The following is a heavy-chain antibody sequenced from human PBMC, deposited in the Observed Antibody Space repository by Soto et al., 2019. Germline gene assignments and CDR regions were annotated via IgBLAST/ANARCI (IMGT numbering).Heavy chain of an antibody. CDR1: GFTFSSYD. V-gene: IGHV3-13*01. J-gene: IGHJ4*02. CDR3: ARALSLLRFLEWSDY. CDR2: IGTAGDT. Sequence: PGGSLRLSCAASGFTFSSYDMHWVRQATGKGLEWVSAIGTAGDTYYPGSVKGRFTISRENAKNSLYLQMNSLRAGDTAVYYCARALSLLRFLEWSDYWGQGTLVTVSS. D-gene: IGHD3-3*01.